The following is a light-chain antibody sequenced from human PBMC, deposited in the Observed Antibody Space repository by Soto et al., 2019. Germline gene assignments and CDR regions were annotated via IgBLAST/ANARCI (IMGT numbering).Light chain of an antibody. J-gene: IGLJ2*01. CDR2: DVN. Sequence: QSVLTQPASMSGSPGQSITISCTGTSSDVGGYNYVSWYRQHPGKAPKLMIYDVNNRPSGVSNRSSGSKSGNTASLTISGLQAEDEADYYCSSHSSSSTLVVFGGGTKLTVL. V-gene: IGLV2-14*03. CDR1: SSDVGGYNY. CDR3: SSHSSSSTLVV.